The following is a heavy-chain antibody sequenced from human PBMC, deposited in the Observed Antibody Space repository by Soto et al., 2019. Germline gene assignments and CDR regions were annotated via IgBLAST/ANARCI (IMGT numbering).Heavy chain of an antibody. CDR2: ISSSSSYI. D-gene: IGHD6-13*01. CDR1: GFTFSSYS. CDR3: ARATAAGYPELIDY. Sequence: EVQLVESGGGLVKPGGSLRLSCAASGFTFSSYSMNWVRQAPGKGLEWVSSISSSSSYIYYADSVKGRFTIPRDNAKNSLYLQMNSLRAEDTAVYYCARATAAGYPELIDYWGQGTLVTVSS. V-gene: IGHV3-21*01. J-gene: IGHJ4*02.